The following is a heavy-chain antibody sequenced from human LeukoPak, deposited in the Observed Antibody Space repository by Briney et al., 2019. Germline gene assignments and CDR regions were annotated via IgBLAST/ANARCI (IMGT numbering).Heavy chain of an antibody. CDR3: ARDRGWGMDV. J-gene: IGHJ6*03. CDR1: GFTFSSYG. V-gene: IGHV3-30*02. Sequence: PGGTLRLSCAASGFTFSSYGMSWVRQAPGKGLEWVAFVRYDGSNKYYADSVKGRFTISRDNSKNTLDLQMNSLRAEDTAVYYCARDRGWGMDVWGKGTTVTISS. CDR2: VRYDGSNK. D-gene: IGHD5-12*01.